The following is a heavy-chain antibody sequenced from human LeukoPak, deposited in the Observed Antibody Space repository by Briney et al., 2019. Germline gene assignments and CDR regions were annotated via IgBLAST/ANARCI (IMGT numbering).Heavy chain of an antibody. CDR2: INQDTLKK. Sequence: GGCLRLLCADSGSSLSSGWRSWLHHPPGKGLEWVANINQDTLKKSYLDSVKGRFTISRDHGKNALYLQMNSLRVEDTAVYFCATSPNWNGAEFYFEHWGPGTLVIVSS. J-gene: IGHJ4*02. V-gene: IGHV3-7*01. CDR3: ATSPNWNGAEFYFEH. D-gene: IGHD1-1*01. CDR1: GSSLSSGW.